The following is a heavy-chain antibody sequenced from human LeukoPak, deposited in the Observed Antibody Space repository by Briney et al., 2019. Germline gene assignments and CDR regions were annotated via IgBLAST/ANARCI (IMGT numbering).Heavy chain of an antibody. V-gene: IGHV3-74*01. CDR1: GFTFSSYW. CDR2: INSDGTST. CDR3: ARATLDIVGATRTFDY. D-gene: IGHD2-2*03. J-gene: IGHJ4*02. Sequence: GGSLRLSCAASGFTFSSYWMHWVRQAPGEGLVCVPRINSDGTSTTYADSVKGRFTISRDNARNTLYMQMNSLRAEDTAVYYCARATLDIVGATRTFDYWGQGTLATVSS.